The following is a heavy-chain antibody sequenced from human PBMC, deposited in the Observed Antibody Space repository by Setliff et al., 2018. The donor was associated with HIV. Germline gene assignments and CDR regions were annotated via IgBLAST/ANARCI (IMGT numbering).Heavy chain of an antibody. J-gene: IGHJ4*02. V-gene: IGHV3-7*03. CDR3: ARGHYSSSSG. CDR1: GFSVSTYW. Sequence: GGSLSLSCAASGFSVSTYWMNWVRQAPGKGLEWVANIERDGSEKYYVDSVKGRFTISRDNAKNSLYLQMNSLRAEDTAVYYCARGHYSSSSGWGQGALVTVS. CDR2: IERDGSEK. D-gene: IGHD6-6*01.